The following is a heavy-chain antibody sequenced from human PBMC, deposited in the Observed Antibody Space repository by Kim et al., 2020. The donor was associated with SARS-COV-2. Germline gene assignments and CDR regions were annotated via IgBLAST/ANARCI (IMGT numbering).Heavy chain of an antibody. CDR1: GFTFSDYA. CDR3: AKDDYRDLTD. Sequence: GGSLRLSCTVSGFTFSDYAMTWVRQAPGKGLEWVSTISGTNVNTYYADSGKGRFTVSRDNSKNTLYLQMNSLRAEDTALYYCAKDDYRDLTDWGQGTLVTVSS. D-gene: IGHD4-17*01. J-gene: IGHJ4*02. V-gene: IGHV3-23*01. CDR2: ISGTNVNT.